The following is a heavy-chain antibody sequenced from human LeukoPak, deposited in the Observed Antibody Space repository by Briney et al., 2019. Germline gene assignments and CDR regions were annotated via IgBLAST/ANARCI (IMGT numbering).Heavy chain of an antibody. V-gene: IGHV1-46*03. CDR3: ARDRTNYDYVWGSYRFMSNNWFDP. D-gene: IGHD3-16*02. CDR1: GYTFTSYY. Sequence: ASVKVSCKASGYTFTSYYMHWVRQAPGQGLEWMGIINPSGGSTSYAQKFQGRVTMTRDTSTSAVYMELSSLRSEDTAVYYCARDRTNYDYVWGSYRFMSNNWFDPWGQGTLVTVSS. CDR2: INPSGGST. J-gene: IGHJ5*02.